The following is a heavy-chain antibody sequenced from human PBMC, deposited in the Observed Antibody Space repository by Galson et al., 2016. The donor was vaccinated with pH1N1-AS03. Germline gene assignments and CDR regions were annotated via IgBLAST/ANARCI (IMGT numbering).Heavy chain of an antibody. Sequence: SLRLSRAASGFSFSDYYMSWIRQAPGKGLEWISFISITGTYTNYADSVKGRFTISRDNSKNSVFLQMNSLRAEDTAVYYCARSGDYYGSSGYYWGQQYYFDYWGQGTLVTVSS. CDR2: ISITGTYT. CDR1: GFSFSDYY. CDR3: ARSGDYYGSSGYYWGQQYYFDY. V-gene: IGHV3-11*06. D-gene: IGHD3-22*01. J-gene: IGHJ4*01.